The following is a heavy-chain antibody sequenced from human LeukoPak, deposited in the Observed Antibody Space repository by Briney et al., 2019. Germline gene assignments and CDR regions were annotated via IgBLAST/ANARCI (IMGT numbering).Heavy chain of an antibody. J-gene: IGHJ3*02. CDR3: ARRIKVVVAGSYAFDI. D-gene: IGHD2-15*01. Sequence: GESLKISCKGSGYTFTNYWIGWVRQMPGKGLEWMGIIYPGDSDTRYSPSFQGQVTISADKSISTAYLQWSSLKAPDTAMYYCARRIKVVVAGSYAFDIWGQGTMVTVSS. CDR1: GYTFTNYW. CDR2: IYPGDSDT. V-gene: IGHV5-51*01.